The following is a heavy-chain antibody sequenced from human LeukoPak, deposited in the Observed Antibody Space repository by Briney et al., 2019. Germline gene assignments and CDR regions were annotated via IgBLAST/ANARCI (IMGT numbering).Heavy chain of an antibody. Sequence: PGGSLGLSCAASGFTFSSYWMHWVRQAPGKGLLWVSRIHSDGSSTSYADSVRGRFTISRDDAKSTLYLQMNSLRAEDTAVYYCARSGWPYYFDYWGQGTLVTVSS. D-gene: IGHD3-22*01. CDR2: IHSDGSST. CDR1: GFTFSSYW. V-gene: IGHV3-74*01. CDR3: ARSGWPYYFDY. J-gene: IGHJ4*02.